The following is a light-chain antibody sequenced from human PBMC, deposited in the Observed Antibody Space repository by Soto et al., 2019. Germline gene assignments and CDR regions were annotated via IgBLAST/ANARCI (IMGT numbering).Light chain of an antibody. CDR1: NSDVGAYNY. V-gene: IGLV2-14*01. CDR2: DVS. Sequence: QSALTQPASVSGSPGQSITISCTGTNSDVGAYNYVSWYQQHPGKAPKLMIYDVSNRPSGVSNRFSGSKSGNTASLTISGLQAEDEADYYCSSYTGSSTLFGTGTKLTVL. J-gene: IGLJ1*01. CDR3: SSYTGSSTL.